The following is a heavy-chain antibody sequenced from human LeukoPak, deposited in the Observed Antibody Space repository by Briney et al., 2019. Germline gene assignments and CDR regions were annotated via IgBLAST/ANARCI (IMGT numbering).Heavy chain of an antibody. CDR1: GGTFSSYA. J-gene: IGHJ4*02. V-gene: IGHV1-69*05. D-gene: IGHD1-26*01. Sequence: SVKVSCKASGGTFSSYAISWVRQAPGQGLEWMGRIIPIFGTANYAQKFQGRVTITTDESTSTAYMELSSLRSEDTAVYYCARDKMPNMGNYWGQGTLITVSS. CDR2: IIPIFGTA. CDR3: ARDKMPNMGNY.